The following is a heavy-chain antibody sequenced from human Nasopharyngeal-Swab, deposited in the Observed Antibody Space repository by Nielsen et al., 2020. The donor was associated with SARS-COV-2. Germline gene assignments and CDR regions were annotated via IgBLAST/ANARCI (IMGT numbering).Heavy chain of an antibody. CDR1: GGSLISNYW. D-gene: IGHD3-10*01. CDR2: INHHGNI. J-gene: IGHJ4*02. CDR3: ARAVRLYYYGSGSFHD. V-gene: IGHV4-4*02. Sequence: SETLSLTCAVSGGSLISNYWWTWVRQSPGKGLEWIGEINHHGNINYNPSLKSRVTISVDQSKYHFSLTLDSVTGADMAVYYCARAVRLYYYGSGSFHDWGQGALVTVSS.